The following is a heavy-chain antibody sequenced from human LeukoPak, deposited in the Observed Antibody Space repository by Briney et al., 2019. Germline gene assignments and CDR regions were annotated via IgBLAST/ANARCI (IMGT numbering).Heavy chain of an antibody. D-gene: IGHD1-1*01. CDR2: ISSSSSYI. V-gene: IGHV3-21*01. CDR3: ARDLAMATTQRSAY. J-gene: IGHJ4*02. CDR1: GFTFRSYG. Sequence: PGGSLRLSCAASGFTFRSYGMHWVRQAPGKGLEWVSSISSSSSYIYYADSVKGRFTISRDNAKNSLYLQMNSLRAEDTAVYYCARDLAMATTQRSAYWGQGTLVTVSS.